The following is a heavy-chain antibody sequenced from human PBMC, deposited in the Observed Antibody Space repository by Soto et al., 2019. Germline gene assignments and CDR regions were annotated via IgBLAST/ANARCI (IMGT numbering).Heavy chain of an antibody. CDR2: ISTTGNTI. J-gene: IGHJ5*02. Sequence: GGSLRLSCVASGFTFSRFSMNWVRQAPGKGLEWLSYISTTGNTIFYADSVKGRFTISRDNANSSLSLQMNSLRDEDTAVYYCARGNFEVVVSSSRWFDPWGQGTLVTVSS. CDR1: GFTFSRFS. V-gene: IGHV3-48*02. D-gene: IGHD2-15*01. CDR3: ARGNFEVVVSSSRWFDP.